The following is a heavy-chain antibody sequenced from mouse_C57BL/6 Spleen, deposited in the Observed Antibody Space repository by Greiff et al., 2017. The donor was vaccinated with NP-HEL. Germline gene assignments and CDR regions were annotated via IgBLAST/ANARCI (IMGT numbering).Heavy chain of an antibody. D-gene: IGHD2-10*01. CDR3: ASLAYYYAMDY. V-gene: IGHV2-2*01. Sequence: VQLQQSGPGLVQPSQSLSITCTVSGFSLTSYGVHWVRQSPGKGLEWLGVIWSGGSTDYNAAVISRLSISKDNSKSQVFFKMNSLQADDTAIYYCASLAYYYAMDYWGQGTSVTVSS. J-gene: IGHJ4*01. CDR1: GFSLTSYG. CDR2: IWSGGST.